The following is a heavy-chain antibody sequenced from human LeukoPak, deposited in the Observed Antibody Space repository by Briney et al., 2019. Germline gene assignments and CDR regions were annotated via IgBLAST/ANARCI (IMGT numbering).Heavy chain of an antibody. CDR3: ARGQRITIFGVAKPYYGMDV. CDR1: GYTFTGYY. D-gene: IGHD3-3*01. Sequence: ASVKVSCKASGYTFTGYYMHWVRQAPGQGLEWMGWINPNSGGTNYAQKFQGWVTMTRDTSISTAYMELSRLRSDDTAVYYCARGQRITIFGVAKPYYGMDVWGQGTTVTVSS. J-gene: IGHJ6*02. CDR2: INPNSGGT. V-gene: IGHV1-2*04.